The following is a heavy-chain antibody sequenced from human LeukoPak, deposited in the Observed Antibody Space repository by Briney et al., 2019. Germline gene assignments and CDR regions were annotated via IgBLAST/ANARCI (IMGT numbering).Heavy chain of an antibody. CDR3: ARGYGQPPPISSYSSSWYSYYYYGMDV. Sequence: GSLRLSCAASGFSFSNYAMSWIRQPPGKGLEWIGEINHSGSTNYNPSLKSRVTISVDTSKNQFSLKLSSVTAADTAVYYCARGYGQPPPISSYSSSWYSYYYYGMDVWGQGTTVTVSS. CDR1: GFSFSNYA. J-gene: IGHJ6*02. CDR2: INHSGST. D-gene: IGHD6-13*01. V-gene: IGHV4-34*01.